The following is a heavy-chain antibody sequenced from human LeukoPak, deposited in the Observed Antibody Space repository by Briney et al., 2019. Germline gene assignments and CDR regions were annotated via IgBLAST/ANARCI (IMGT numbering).Heavy chain of an antibody. Sequence: KSSQTLSLTCTVSGAPISSGNYYWSWIRQPAGKGLEWIGRVYNRGTTDYNPSLESRVTISVDTSNNQFSLKLRSVTAADTAVYYCAKNGAVTSFDSWGQGTLVTVSS. CDR3: AKNGAVTSFDS. CDR2: VYNRGTT. V-gene: IGHV4-61*02. J-gene: IGHJ4*02. CDR1: GAPISSGNYY. D-gene: IGHD4-17*01.